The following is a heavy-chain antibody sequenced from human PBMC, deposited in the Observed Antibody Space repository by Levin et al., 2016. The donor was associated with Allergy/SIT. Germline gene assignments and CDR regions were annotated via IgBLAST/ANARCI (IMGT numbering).Heavy chain of an antibody. CDR1: GFTFSSYG. J-gene: IGHJ6*02. Sequence: GESLKISCAASGFTFSSYGMHWVRQAPGKGLEWVAVIWYDGSNKYYADSVKGRFTISRDNSKNTLYLQMNSLRAEDTAVYYCARVREAFWSGYSFWDYYYYGMDVWGQGTTVTVSS. D-gene: IGHD3-3*01. CDR3: ARVREAFWSGYSFWDYYYYGMDV. CDR2: IWYDGSNK. V-gene: IGHV3-33*01.